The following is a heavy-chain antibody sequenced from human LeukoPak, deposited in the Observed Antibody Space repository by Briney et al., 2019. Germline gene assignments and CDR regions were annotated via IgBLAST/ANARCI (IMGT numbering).Heavy chain of an antibody. J-gene: IGHJ4*02. CDR1: GGSISSGGYY. V-gene: IGHV4-31*03. CDR2: IYYSGST. Sequence: PSETLSLTCTVSGGSISSGGYYWSWIRQHPGKGLEWIGYIYYSGSTYYNPSLKSRVTISVDTSKNQFSLKLSSVTAADTAIYYCARAVSGRFDYWGQGTLVTVSS. CDR3: ARAVSGRFDY. D-gene: IGHD6-19*01.